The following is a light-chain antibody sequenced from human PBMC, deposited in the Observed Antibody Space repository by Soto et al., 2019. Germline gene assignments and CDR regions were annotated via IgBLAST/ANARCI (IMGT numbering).Light chain of an antibody. V-gene: IGKV1-5*03. CDR2: KAS. J-gene: IGKJ4*01. CDR3: QQYHSWPLT. Sequence: DIQMTQSPSTLSASVGDRVTITCRASQSISGWLAWYQQKPGKAPKLLIYKASTLESGVPPTFSGSGSGTEFTLTISSLQPGDVATYYCQQYHSWPLTFGGGTKVEIK. CDR1: QSISGW.